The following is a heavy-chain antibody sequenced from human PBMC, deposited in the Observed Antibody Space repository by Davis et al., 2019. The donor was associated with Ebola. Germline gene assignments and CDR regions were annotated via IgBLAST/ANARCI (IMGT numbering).Heavy chain of an antibody. D-gene: IGHD3-10*01. CDR2: ISSNGGST. Sequence: GSLRLSCAASGFTFSSYAMHWVRQAPGKGLEYVSAISSNGGSTYYANSVKGRFTISRDNSKNTLYLQMGSLRAEDMAVYYCARGGSGSYYNPTVDYWGQGTLVTVSS. CDR3: ARGGSGSYYNPTVDY. V-gene: IGHV3-64*01. J-gene: IGHJ4*02. CDR1: GFTFSSYA.